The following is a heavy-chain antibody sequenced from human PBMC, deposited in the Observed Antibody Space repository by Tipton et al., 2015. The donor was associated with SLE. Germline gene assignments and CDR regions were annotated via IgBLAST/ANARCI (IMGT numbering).Heavy chain of an antibody. CDR2: ISRSGST. V-gene: IGHV4-38-2*02. D-gene: IGHD3-10*01. CDR3: ARSWFNKDDYYYYAMDV. Sequence: TLSLTCTVSNYSISSLYYWGWIRQPPGKGLEWIGTISRSGSTYYNPSLKSRLTILVDTSKNQFSLTLNSVTAADTAVYYCARSWFNKDDYYYYAMDVWGQGTTVTVSS. CDR1: NYSISSLYY. J-gene: IGHJ6*02.